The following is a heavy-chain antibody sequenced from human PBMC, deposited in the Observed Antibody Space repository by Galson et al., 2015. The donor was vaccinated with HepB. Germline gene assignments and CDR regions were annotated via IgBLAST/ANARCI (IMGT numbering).Heavy chain of an antibody. J-gene: IGHJ4*02. D-gene: IGHD6-19*01. CDR3: ARGGSPYTSVWHYFDS. CDR1: GYSFTGYY. Sequence: SVKVSCKASGYSFTGYYMHWVRQAPGQGLEWMGRINPNTGDTNYGQKFQGRVTMTRDTSISTGYMELSSLTSDDTAVYYCARGGSPYTSVWHYFDSWGQGTLVTVSS. V-gene: IGHV1-2*06. CDR2: INPNTGDT.